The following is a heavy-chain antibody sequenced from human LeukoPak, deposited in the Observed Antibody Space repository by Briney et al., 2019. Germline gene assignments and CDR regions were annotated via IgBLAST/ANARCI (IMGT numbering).Heavy chain of an antibody. D-gene: IGHD1-7*01. CDR3: ARDRISWNYAFDY. Sequence: PSETLSLTCTVSGYSISSGYYWGWIRQPPGKGLEWIGSIYHSGSTYYNPSLKSRATISVDPSKNQFSLKLSSVTAADTAVYYCARDRISWNYAFDYWGQGTLVTVSS. V-gene: IGHV4-38-2*02. CDR2: IYHSGST. J-gene: IGHJ4*02. CDR1: GYSISSGYY.